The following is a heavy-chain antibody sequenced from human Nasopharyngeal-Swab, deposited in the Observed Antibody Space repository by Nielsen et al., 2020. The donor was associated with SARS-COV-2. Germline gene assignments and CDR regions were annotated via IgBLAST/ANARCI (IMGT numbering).Heavy chain of an antibody. V-gene: IGHV3-23*01. D-gene: IGHD6-19*01. Sequence: RGSLRLSCSASGFTFSCYAMSWVRQAPGKGLEWVSVIRGSGGSTYYADSVKGRFTISRDNSKNTMYLQMNSLRAEDTAVYYCAKPDIAVRYYLDYWGQGTLVTVSS. CDR2: IRGSGGST. CDR1: GFTFSCYA. CDR3: AKPDIAVRYYLDY. J-gene: IGHJ4*02.